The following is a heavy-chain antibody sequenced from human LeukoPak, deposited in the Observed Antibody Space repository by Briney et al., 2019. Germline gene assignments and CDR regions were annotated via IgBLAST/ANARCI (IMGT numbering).Heavy chain of an antibody. J-gene: IGHJ4*02. V-gene: IGHV3-7*01. CDR3: ARDVAGSLDC. Sequence: GGSLRLSCVASGFTFSSYWMAWVRLAPGKGLEWVANIKQDESEKNYVDSVKGRFTISRDNAKNSLFLQMNSLRVEDTAVYYCARDVAGSLDCWGQGTLVTVSS. CDR2: IKQDESEK. CDR1: GFTFSSYW. D-gene: IGHD1-26*01.